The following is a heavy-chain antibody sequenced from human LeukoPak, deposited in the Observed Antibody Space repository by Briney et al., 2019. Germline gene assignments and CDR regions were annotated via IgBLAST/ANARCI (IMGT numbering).Heavy chain of an antibody. V-gene: IGHV1-2*02. CDR3: ARGAPWGYYDSSGYPTFDY. J-gene: IGHJ4*02. CDR1: GYTFTDYY. D-gene: IGHD3-22*01. CDR2: INPNSGGT. Sequence: ASVKVSCKASGYTFTDYYIHWVRQAPGQGLEWMGWINPNSGGTNYAQKFQGRVTMTRDTSISTAYMELSRLRSDDTAVYYCARGAPWGYYDSSGYPTFDYWGQGTLVTVSS.